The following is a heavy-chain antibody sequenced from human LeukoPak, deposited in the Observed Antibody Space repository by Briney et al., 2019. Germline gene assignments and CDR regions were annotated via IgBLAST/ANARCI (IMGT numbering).Heavy chain of an antibody. CDR2: IYYSGST. Sequence: SETLSLTCTVSGGSISSYYWSWIRQPPGKGLEWIGYIYYSGSTNYNPSLKSRVTISVDTSKNQFSLKLSSVTAADTAVYYCARHDMLITMVRGVSSRYYYYGMDVWGQGTTVTVSS. J-gene: IGHJ6*02. D-gene: IGHD3-10*01. CDR1: GGSISSYY. V-gene: IGHV4-59*01. CDR3: ARHDMLITMVRGVSSRYYYYGMDV.